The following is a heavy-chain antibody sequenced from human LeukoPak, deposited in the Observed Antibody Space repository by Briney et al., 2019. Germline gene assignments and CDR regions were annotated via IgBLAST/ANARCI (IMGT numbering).Heavy chain of an antibody. D-gene: IGHD3-3*01. CDR1: GFTFSSYA. J-gene: IGHJ4*02. V-gene: IGHV3-23*01. CDR2: ISGSGGST. Sequence: PGGSLRLSCAASGFTFSSYAMSWVRQAPGKGLEWVSAISGSGGSTYYADSVKGRFTISRDNSKNTLYLQMSSLRAEDTAVYYCATGRGDFGVVKYFDYWGQGTLVTVSS. CDR3: ATGRGDFGVVKYFDY.